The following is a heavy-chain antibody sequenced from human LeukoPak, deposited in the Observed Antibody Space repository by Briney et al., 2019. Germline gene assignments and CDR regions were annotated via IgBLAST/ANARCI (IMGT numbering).Heavy chain of an antibody. CDR1: GFTFSSYW. CDR2: IKQDGSEK. V-gene: IGHV3-7*01. J-gene: IGHJ4*02. D-gene: IGHD4-17*01. CDR3: AKATVTHDFDY. Sequence: PGGSLRLSCAASGFTFSSYWMSWVRQAPGKGLEWVANIKQDGSEKYYVDSVKGRFTISRDNSKNTLYLQMNSLRAEDTAVYYCAKATVTHDFDYWGQGTLVTVSS.